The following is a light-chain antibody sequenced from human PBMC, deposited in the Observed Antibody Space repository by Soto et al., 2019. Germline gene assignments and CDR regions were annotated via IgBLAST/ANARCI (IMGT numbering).Light chain of an antibody. Sequence: DIPLTQSPTTLSASAGPRFPSXWGASQSISSWLAWYQQKPGKAPKLLIYDASSLESGVPSRFSGSGSGTEFTLTISSLQPDDFATYYCQQYNSYSITFGQGTRLEIK. CDR2: DAS. J-gene: IGKJ5*01. V-gene: IGKV1-5*01. CDR1: QSISSW. CDR3: QQYNSYSIT.